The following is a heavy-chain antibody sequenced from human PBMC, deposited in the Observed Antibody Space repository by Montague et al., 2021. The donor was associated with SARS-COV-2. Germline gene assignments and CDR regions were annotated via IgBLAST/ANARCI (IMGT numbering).Heavy chain of an antibody. V-gene: IGHV4-61*02. CDR1: GDSISSGSYY. CDR2: VYASGST. J-gene: IGHJ6*02. D-gene: IGHD3-22*01. CDR3: ARCRIEVGYYGMDV. Sequence: TLSLTCTVSGDSISSGSYYWSWIRQPAGKGLEWIGRVYASGSTNYNPSLKSRVTISVDTSKNQFSLRLGSVTAADTAVYYCARCRIEVGYYGMDVWGQGTTVTVSS.